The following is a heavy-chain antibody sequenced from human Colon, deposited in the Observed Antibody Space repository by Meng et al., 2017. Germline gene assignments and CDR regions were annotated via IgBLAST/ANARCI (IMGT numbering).Heavy chain of an antibody. CDR3: ARGYYDSICYGYLYFDL. CDR2: IYFSGCS. CDR1: RGSVSSGTYY. J-gene: IGHJ2*01. D-gene: IGHD3-22*01. V-gene: IGHV4-30-4*01. Sequence: QVPGSGPGPVKPSPTLCLSLTVARGSVSSGTYYWSWVRQPPGQGLEWLWQIYFSGCSHFNPSLKTRVNRSVETSKNQFSLKLSSVTAAHAAVYYCARGYYDSICYGYLYFDLWGRGTLVTVSS.